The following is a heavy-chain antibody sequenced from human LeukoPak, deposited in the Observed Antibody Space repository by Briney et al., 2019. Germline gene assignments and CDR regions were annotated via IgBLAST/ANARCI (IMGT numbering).Heavy chain of an antibody. D-gene: IGHD6-19*01. CDR3: ARHSGSGWQALGY. V-gene: IGHV1-18*04. Sequence: WASVKVSCKASGYTFSNYGISWVRQAPGPGLEWMGWTSYNGNTNNAQKFQDRVTMTIDASTTTAYMELRILESDDTAVYYCARHSGSGWQALGYWGQGTLVTVSS. CDR1: GYTFSNYG. J-gene: IGHJ4*02. CDR2: TSYNGNT.